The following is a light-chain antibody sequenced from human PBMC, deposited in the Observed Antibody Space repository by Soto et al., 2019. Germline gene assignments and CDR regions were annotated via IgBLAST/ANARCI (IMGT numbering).Light chain of an antibody. V-gene: IGKV4-1*01. CDR1: QSVLYSSNNKNY. CDR2: WAS. J-gene: IGKJ4*01. CDR3: KKYGSSPLT. Sequence: DIVMTQSPDSLAVSLGDRAKLNCKSRQSVLYSSNNKNYLAWYQQKPGQPPKLLIYWASTRESGVPDRFSGSGSGTDFTLTISRLEAEEFAVYYCKKYGSSPLTFGGGNKVDIK.